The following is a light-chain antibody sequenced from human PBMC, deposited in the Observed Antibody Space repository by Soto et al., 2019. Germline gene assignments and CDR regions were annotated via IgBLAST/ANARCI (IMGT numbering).Light chain of an antibody. CDR2: DAS. Sequence: DIQMTQSPSSLSASAGDRVTISCRASQDIHTWLAWYQQKRPGQAPRLLIYDASTLESGVPSRFSGSGSGKKFPPPTPGLPPEVFAIYSGQHYHGFPFFFGRGTKLES. J-gene: IGKJ2*01. V-gene: IGKV1-5*01. CDR1: QDIHTW. CDR3: QHYHGFPFF.